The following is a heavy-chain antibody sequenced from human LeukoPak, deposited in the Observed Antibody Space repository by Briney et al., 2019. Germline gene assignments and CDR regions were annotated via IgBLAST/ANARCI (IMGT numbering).Heavy chain of an antibody. V-gene: IGHV3-13*01. Sequence: GSLRLSCAASGFTFSSYDMHWVRQAPGKGLEWVSAIGTAGDTYYPGSVKGRLTISRENAKNSLYLQMNSLRAEDTAVYYCARGFYYGLWGQGTLVTVSS. CDR1: GFTFSSYD. D-gene: IGHD3-10*01. J-gene: IGHJ4*02. CDR3: ARGFYYGL. CDR2: IGTAGDT.